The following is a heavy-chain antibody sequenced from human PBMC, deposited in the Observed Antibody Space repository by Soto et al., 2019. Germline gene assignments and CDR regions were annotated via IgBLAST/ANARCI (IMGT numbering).Heavy chain of an antibody. V-gene: IGHV1-69*13. CDR2: IVPIYRTA. J-gene: IGHJ4*02. D-gene: IGHD6-13*01. Sequence: ASVKVSCKASGGTFSSYRINWVRQAPGQGLEWVGGIVPIYRTADYAQKFQGRVTITADEPARTSYMELRSLKSQDTAVYYCVRDSGAKLSSSWGQGTLVTVSS. CDR3: VRDSGAKLSSS. CDR1: GGTFSSYR.